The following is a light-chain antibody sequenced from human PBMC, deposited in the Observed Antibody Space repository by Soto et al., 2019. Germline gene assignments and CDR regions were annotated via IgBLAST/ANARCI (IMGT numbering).Light chain of an antibody. Sequence: IQMTQSASSLSASVGYRVTITCWASQTITNYLNWYQQQSGKAPKILIYATDTLQSGVPSRFSASVSGTDYPLTISRLKKEDFATYYCQQRYNTPQTFSQGTKVDIK. CDR2: ATD. V-gene: IGKV1-39*01. CDR1: QTITNY. J-gene: IGKJ1*01. CDR3: QQRYNTPQT.